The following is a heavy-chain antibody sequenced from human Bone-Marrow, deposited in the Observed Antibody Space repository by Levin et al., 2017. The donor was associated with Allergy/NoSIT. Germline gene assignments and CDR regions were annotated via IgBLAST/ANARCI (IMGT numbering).Heavy chain of an antibody. D-gene: IGHD2-2*01. CDR1: GFSFRNYA. CDR2: ITGSGANT. V-gene: IGHV3-23*01. Sequence: QSGGSLRLSCAASGFSFRNYALNWVRQAPGKGLEWVSAITGSGANTYYADSVKGRFTISRDNSKDTLYLQMNTLRAEDTAVYYCAKKDWTGGPGVSEYRLFDAFDVWGQGTMVTVSS. J-gene: IGHJ3*01. CDR3: AKKDWTGGPGVSEYRLFDAFDV.